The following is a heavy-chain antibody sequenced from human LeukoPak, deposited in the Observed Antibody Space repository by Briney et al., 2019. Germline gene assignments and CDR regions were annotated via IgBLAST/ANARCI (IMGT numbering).Heavy chain of an antibody. CDR2: IDSSGDVI. Sequence: PGGSLRLSCAASGFTFSDYYMTWIRQAPGKGLEWLSYIDSSGDVIYYADSVKGRFTISRDNAKNSVFLQMDSLRAEDTAAYYCAKGTHSSSWHWFDPWGQGTLVSVSS. J-gene: IGHJ5*02. D-gene: IGHD6-13*01. CDR1: GFTFSDYY. V-gene: IGHV3-11*01. CDR3: AKGTHSSSWHWFDP.